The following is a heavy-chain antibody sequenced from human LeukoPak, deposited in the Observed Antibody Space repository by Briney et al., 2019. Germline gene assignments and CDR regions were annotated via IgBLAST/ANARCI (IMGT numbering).Heavy chain of an antibody. V-gene: IGHV5-51*01. CDR3: ARRVAYCGGDCSSYYFDY. D-gene: IGHD2-21*02. CDR2: IYPGDSDT. CDR1: GYSFTSYW. J-gene: IGHJ4*02. Sequence: HGESLKISCKGSGYSFTSYWIGWVRQMPGKGLEWMGIIYPGDSDTRYSPSFQGQVTISADKSISTAYLQWSSLKASDTAMYYCARRVAYCGGDCSSYYFDYWGQGTLVTVSS.